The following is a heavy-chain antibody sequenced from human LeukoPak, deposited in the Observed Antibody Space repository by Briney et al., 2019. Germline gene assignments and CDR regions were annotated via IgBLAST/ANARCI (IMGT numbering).Heavy chain of an antibody. J-gene: IGHJ4*02. D-gene: IGHD2-2*01. V-gene: IGHV3-30*02. CDR1: GFTFSSYG. Sequence: PGGSLRLSCAASGFTFSSYGMHWVRQAPGKGLEWVAFIRYDGSNKYYADSVKGRFTISRDNSKNTLYLQMNSLRAEDTAVYYCAKTPYCSSTSCSYYFDYWGQGTLVTVSS. CDR2: IRYDGSNK. CDR3: AKTPYCSSTSCSYYFDY.